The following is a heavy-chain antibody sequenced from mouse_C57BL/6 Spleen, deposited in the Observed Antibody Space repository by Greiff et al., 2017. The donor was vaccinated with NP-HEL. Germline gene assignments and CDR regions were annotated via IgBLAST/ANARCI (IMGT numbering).Heavy chain of an antibody. V-gene: IGHV1-42*01. CDR1: GYSFTGYY. CDR2: INPSTGGT. D-gene: IGHD2-2*01. J-gene: IGHJ2*01. CDR3: ARWLNYFDY. Sequence: VQLKQSGPELVKPGASVKISCKASGYSFTGYYMNWVKQSPEKSLEWIGEINPSTGGTTYNQKFKAKATLTVDKSSSTAYMQLKSLTSEDSAVYYCARWLNYFDYWGQGTTLTVSS.